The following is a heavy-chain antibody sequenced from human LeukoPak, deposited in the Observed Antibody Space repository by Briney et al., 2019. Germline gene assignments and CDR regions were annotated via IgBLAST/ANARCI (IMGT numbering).Heavy chain of an antibody. Sequence: PGGSLRLSRAASGFTFSSYGMHWGRQAPGKGLEWVAVISYDGSNKYDAGSGKGRFTISRDNSKNTVYLQMNSLAIEDTAIYYCAKNRWGSVATPDSWGQGTVVTVSS. CDR3: AKNRWGSVATPDS. V-gene: IGHV3-30*18. J-gene: IGHJ4*02. CDR1: GFTFSSYG. CDR2: ISYDGSNK. D-gene: IGHD5-12*01.